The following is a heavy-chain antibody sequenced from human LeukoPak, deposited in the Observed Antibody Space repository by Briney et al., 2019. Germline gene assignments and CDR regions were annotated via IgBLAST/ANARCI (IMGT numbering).Heavy chain of an antibody. D-gene: IGHD1-26*01. J-gene: IGHJ4*02. CDR3: AREHVGAFDY. CDR1: GGSISSGDYY. V-gene: IGHV4-30-4*08. CDR2: IYYSGST. Sequence: PSETLSLTCTVSGGSISSGDYYWSWIRQPPGKGLEWIGYIYYSGSTYYNPSLKSRVTISVDTSKNQFSLKLSSVTAPDTAVYYCAREHVGAFDYWGRGTLLTVSS.